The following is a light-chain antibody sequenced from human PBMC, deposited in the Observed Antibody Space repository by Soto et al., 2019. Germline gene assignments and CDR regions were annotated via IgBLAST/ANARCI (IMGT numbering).Light chain of an antibody. J-gene: IGLJ2*01. CDR2: SNN. CDR3: AAWDDRLNGVV. Sequence: QSVLTQPPSASGTPGQRVTISCSGSSSNLGSNIVNWYQQLPGTAPQLLIYSNNRRPSGVTDRFSGYKSGTSASLAIIGLQSDDEADYYWAAWDDRLNGVVFGGGTKLTVL. V-gene: IGLV1-44*01. CDR1: SSNLGSNI.